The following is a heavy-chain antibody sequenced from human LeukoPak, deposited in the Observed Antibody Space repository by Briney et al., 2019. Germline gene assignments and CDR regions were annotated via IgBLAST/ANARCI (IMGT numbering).Heavy chain of an antibody. D-gene: IGHD5-24*01. CDR1: GGSISSYY. Sequence: PSETLSLTCTVSGGSISSYYWSWIRQPPGKGLEWIGYIYYSGSTNYNPSLKSRVTISVDTSKNQFSLKLSSVTAADTAVYYCVTTGRDGLNYWGQGTLVTVSS. J-gene: IGHJ4*02. CDR3: VTTGRDGLNY. CDR2: IYYSGST. V-gene: IGHV4-59*08.